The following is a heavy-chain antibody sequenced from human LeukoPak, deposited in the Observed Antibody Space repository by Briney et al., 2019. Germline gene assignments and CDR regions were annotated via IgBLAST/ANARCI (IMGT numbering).Heavy chain of an antibody. Sequence: GSSVKVSCKASGGTFSSYAISWVRQAPGQGLEWMGGIIPIFGTANYAQKFQGRVTITTDESTSTAYMVLSSLRSEVTAVYYCARSARGYYDFWSGYSGAFDIWGQGTMVTVSS. CDR2: IIPIFGTA. J-gene: IGHJ3*02. D-gene: IGHD3-3*01. CDR1: GGTFSSYA. CDR3: ARSARGYYDFWSGYSGAFDI. V-gene: IGHV1-69*05.